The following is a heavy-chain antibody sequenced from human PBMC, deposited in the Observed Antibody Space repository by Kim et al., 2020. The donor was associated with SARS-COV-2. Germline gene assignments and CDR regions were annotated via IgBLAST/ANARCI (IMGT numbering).Heavy chain of an antibody. D-gene: IGHD3-3*01. Sequence: GGSLRLSCAASGFTFSSYSMNWVRQAPGKGLEWVSSISSSSSYIYYADSVKGRFTISRDNSKNSLYLQMNSLRAEDTAVYYCARGVNGGFLEWLLSYYYYGMDVWGQGTTVTVSS. CDR2: ISSSSSYI. CDR1: GFTFSSYS. V-gene: IGHV3-21*01. J-gene: IGHJ6*02. CDR3: ARGVNGGFLEWLLSYYYYGMDV.